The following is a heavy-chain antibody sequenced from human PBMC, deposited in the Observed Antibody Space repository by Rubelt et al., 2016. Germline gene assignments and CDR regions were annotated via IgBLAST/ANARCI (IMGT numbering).Heavy chain of an antibody. Sequence: QVQLQQWGAGLLQPSETLSLTCAVYGGSFSGYYWSWLRQPPGKGLEWIGAINHSGRTNYNPSLKSRVTSTVDTSKNQFSLKLTSVTAADTAVYYCARVSGWYRAPGQDFDYWGQGTLVTVSS. V-gene: IGHV4-34*01. CDR1: GGSFSGYY. J-gene: IGHJ4*02. CDR3: ARVSGWYRAPGQDFDY. CDR2: INHSGRT. D-gene: IGHD6-19*01.